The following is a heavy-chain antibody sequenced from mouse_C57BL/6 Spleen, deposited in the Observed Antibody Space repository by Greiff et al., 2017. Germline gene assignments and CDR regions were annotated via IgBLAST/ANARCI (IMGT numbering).Heavy chain of an antibody. CDR2: IDPSDSYT. V-gene: IGHV1-50*01. D-gene: IGHD2-4*01. Sequence: QVQLQQPGAELVKPGASVTLSCKASGYTFTSYWMQWVKQRPGQGLEWIGEIDPSDSYTNYNQKFKGKATLTVDTSSSTAYMQLSSLTSEDSAVYYCARDDYADYWGQGTTLTVSS. CDR3: ARDDYADY. J-gene: IGHJ2*01. CDR1: GYTFTSYW.